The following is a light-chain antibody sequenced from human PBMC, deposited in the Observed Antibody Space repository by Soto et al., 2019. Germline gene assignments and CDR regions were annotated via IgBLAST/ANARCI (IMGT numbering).Light chain of an antibody. CDR1: ETTSRY. Sequence: DIQITQSPSSLSASIGERVIITCRASETTSRYLNWYQSKPGKAPRLLISAASNLQSGVPTRFSGSGSGTDFTLTISSLQPEDFATYFCQQGNNFPLAFGGGTKVDIK. V-gene: IGKV1-39*01. CDR2: AAS. J-gene: IGKJ4*01. CDR3: QQGNNFPLA.